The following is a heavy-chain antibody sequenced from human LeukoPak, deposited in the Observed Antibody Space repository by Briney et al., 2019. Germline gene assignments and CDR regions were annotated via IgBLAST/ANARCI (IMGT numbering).Heavy chain of an antibody. D-gene: IGHD6-13*01. V-gene: IGHV1-18*01. J-gene: IGHJ6*03. CDR2: ISAYNGNT. CDR1: GYTFTSYG. Sequence: ASVKASCKASGYTFTSYGISWVRQAPGQGLEWMGWISAYNGNTNYAQKLQGRVTMTTDTSTSTAYMELRSLRSDDTAVYYCARDVRGEAAAGTRDYYYMDVWGKGTTVTVSS. CDR3: ARDVRGEAAAGTRDYYYMDV.